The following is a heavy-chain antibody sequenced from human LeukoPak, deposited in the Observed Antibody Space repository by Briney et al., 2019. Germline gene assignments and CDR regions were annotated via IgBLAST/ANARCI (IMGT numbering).Heavy chain of an antibody. Sequence: GGSLRLPCAASGFTFSSYAMHWVRQAPGKGLEWVAFIRYDGSNKYYADSVKGRFTISRDNSKNTLYLQMNSLRAEDTAVYYCAKDQGIAVAGTDYWGQGTLVTVSS. CDR1: GFTFSSYA. CDR2: IRYDGSNK. J-gene: IGHJ4*02. V-gene: IGHV3-30*02. D-gene: IGHD6-19*01. CDR3: AKDQGIAVAGTDY.